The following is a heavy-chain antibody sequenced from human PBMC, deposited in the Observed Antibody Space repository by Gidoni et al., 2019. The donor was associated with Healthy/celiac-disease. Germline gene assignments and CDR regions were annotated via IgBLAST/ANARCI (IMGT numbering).Heavy chain of an antibody. CDR3: TTGPSGSYSDAAN. D-gene: IGHD1-26*01. CDR2: MKIKTDCGKT. Sequence: EVQLVASGGGLVKPGGSLRLSCAASGFPFSNAWMSWVRQAPGKGLEWVGRMKIKTDCGKTDYAAPVKGRFTISRDESKNTLYLQMNSLKTEYTAGYYCTTGPSGSYSDAANWGQGTLVTVSS. J-gene: IGHJ4*02. CDR1: GFPFSNAW. V-gene: IGHV3-15*01.